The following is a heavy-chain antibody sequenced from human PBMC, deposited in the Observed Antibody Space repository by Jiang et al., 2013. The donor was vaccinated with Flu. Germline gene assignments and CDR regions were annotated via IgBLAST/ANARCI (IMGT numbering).Heavy chain of an antibody. J-gene: IGHJ4*02. CDR2: INPSGGST. Sequence: GAEVKKPGASVKVSCKAFGYTFTNYPMHWVRQAPGQGLEWMGIINPSGGSTSYAQKFQGRVTMTRDTSTSTVYMELSSLRSEDTAVYYCARAIVGATDFWGQGTLVTVSS. D-gene: IGHD1-26*01. V-gene: IGHV1-46*01. CDR3: ARAIVGATDF. CDR1: GYTFTNYP.